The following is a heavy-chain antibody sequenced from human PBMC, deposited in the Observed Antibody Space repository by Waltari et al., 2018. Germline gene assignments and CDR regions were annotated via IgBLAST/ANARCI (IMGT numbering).Heavy chain of an antibody. CDR2: INKDASVI. J-gene: IGHJ4*02. V-gene: IGHV3-74*01. CDR3: VSTGDSGF. D-gene: IGHD2-21*02. Sequence: EVHLVESGGGVVQPGGSLRLSCAAAGFPFSIYWLYWVRQAPGKDPVWVSRINKDASVISYADSVKGRVTISRDNAKKMVFLQMNSLRVEDTAVYYCVSTGDSGFWGQGTLVTVSS. CDR1: GFPFSIYW.